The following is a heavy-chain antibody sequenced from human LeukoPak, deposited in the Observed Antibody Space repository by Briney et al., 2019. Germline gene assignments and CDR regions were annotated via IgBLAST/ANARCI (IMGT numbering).Heavy chain of an antibody. CDR1: GFTFSSYA. D-gene: IGHD6-13*01. CDR2: ISGSGGST. V-gene: IGHV3-23*01. J-gene: IGHJ1*01. Sequence: PGGSLRLSCAASGFTFSSYAMSWVRQAPGKGLEWVSAISGSGGSTYYADSVKGRFTISRDNSKNTLYLQMNSLRAEDTAVYYCAKDRAQSSSWYSKSFQHWGQGTLVTVSS. CDR3: AKDRAQSSSWYSKSFQH.